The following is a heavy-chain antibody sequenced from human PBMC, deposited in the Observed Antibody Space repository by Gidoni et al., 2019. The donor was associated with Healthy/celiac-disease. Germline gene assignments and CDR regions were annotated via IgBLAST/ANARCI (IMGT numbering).Heavy chain of an antibody. CDR3: ARELEPPSPYYYGMDV. Sequence: QVQLVQSGAEVKKPGASVKVSCKASGGTFRSYAISWVRQAPGQGLEWMGVIIPIFGTANYAQKFQGRVTITADESTSTAYMELSSLRSEDTAVYYCARELEPPSPYYYGMDVWGQGTTVTVSS. J-gene: IGHJ6*02. CDR1: GGTFRSYA. D-gene: IGHD1-1*01. V-gene: IGHV1-69*01. CDR2: IIPIFGTA.